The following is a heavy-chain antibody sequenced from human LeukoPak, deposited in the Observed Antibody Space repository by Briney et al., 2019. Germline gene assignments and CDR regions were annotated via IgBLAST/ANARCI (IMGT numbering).Heavy chain of an antibody. Sequence: GGSLRLSCVTSGFNFSDSRMTWVRQAPGKGLQRVANVNRDGTEKHFLDSVEGRFTISRDNAKKSLYLQMSSLRPQDTAVYFCVRGDWYFESWGQGTLVTVSS. D-gene: IGHD2-21*01. CDR1: GFNFSDSR. V-gene: IGHV3-7*04. J-gene: IGHJ4*02. CDR2: VNRDGTEK. CDR3: VRGDWYFES.